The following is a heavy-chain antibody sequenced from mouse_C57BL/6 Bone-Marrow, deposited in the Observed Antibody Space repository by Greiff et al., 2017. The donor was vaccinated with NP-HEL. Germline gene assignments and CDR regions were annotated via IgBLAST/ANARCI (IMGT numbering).Heavy chain of an antibody. D-gene: IGHD1-1*01. CDR1: GYTFTSYW. V-gene: IGHV1-69*01. J-gene: IGHJ4*01. CDR3: ATITTVVAYYAMDY. CDR2: IDPSDSYT. Sequence: QVQLQQPGAELVMPGASVKLSCKASGYTFTSYWMHWVKQRPRQGLEWIGEIDPSDSYTNYNQKFKGKSTLTVDKSSSTAYMQLSSLTSEDSAVYYCATITTVVAYYAMDYWGQGTSVTVSS.